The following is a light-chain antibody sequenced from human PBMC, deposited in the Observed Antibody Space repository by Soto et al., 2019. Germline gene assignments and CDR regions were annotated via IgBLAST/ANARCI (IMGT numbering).Light chain of an antibody. CDR2: GAS. CDR1: RKVNSSL. CDR3: QQYVTSAIT. V-gene: IGKV3-20*01. J-gene: IGKJ5*01. Sequence: SQTPSTLSVSQGAGATLSCRAARKVNSSLSWYQQKPAQAPRLLISGASSSAAGVPARFSSGGSGTDFSLTIIRLEQEDVSLYYCQQYVTSAITFGQGTRLEIK.